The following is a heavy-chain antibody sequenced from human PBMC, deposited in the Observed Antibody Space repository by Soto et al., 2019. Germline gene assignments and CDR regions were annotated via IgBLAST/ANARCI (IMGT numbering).Heavy chain of an antibody. CDR2: ISGSGGST. D-gene: IGHD6-19*01. CDR1: GFTFSSYA. Sequence: EVQLLESGGGLVQPGGSLRLSCAASGFTFSSYAMSWVRQAPGKGLEWVSAISGSGGSTYYADSVKGRFTISRDNSKKTXXLQMNSLRAEDTAVYYCAKDLRGGAVAGRGTAFDIWGQGTMVTVSS. CDR3: AKDLRGGAVAGRGTAFDI. V-gene: IGHV3-23*01. J-gene: IGHJ3*02.